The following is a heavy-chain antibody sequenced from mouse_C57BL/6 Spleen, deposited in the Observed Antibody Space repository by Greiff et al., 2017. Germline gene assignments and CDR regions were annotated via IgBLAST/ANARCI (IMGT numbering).Heavy chain of an antibody. CDR1: GFTFSDYG. CDR2: ISSGSSTI. Sequence: EVQVVESGGGLVKPGGSLKLSCAASGFTFSDYGMHWVRQAPEKGLEWVAYISSGSSTIYYADTVKGRFTISRDNAKNHLFLQMTSLRSEDTAMYYCARGPTVVATRYAMDYWGQGTSVTVSS. D-gene: IGHD1-1*01. CDR3: ARGPTVVATRYAMDY. J-gene: IGHJ4*01. V-gene: IGHV5-17*01.